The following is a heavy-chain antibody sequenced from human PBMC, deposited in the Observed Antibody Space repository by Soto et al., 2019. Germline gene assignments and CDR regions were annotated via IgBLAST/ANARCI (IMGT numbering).Heavy chain of an antibody. D-gene: IGHD3-3*01. CDR3: AKDYDFWSASVNPYFDS. Sequence: QAQLVESGGGVVQPVTSLRLACAASGFTFAHYARHWVRHSPGKGLEWVAFMSHDENRKLYSDSVKGRFTISRDNSKSTLYLQMSRLRAEDTAVYYCAKDYDFWSASVNPYFDSWGLGTLVTVSS. V-gene: IGHV3-30*18. J-gene: IGHJ4*02. CDR2: MSHDENRK. CDR1: GFTFAHYA.